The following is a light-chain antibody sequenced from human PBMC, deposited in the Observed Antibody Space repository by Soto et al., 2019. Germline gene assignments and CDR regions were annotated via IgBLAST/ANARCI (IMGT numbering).Light chain of an antibody. CDR1: QSLSSY. CDR2: AAS. Sequence: DIQMTQSPSSLSASVGDRVTINCRASQSLSSYLNWYQQKPGKAPKLLIYAASTLQSGVPSRFSGSRSGTEFTLTTSSLQPEDCGTCYCQQSYSTPRTFGQGTKVDIK. V-gene: IGKV1-39*01. J-gene: IGKJ1*01. CDR3: QQSYSTPRT.